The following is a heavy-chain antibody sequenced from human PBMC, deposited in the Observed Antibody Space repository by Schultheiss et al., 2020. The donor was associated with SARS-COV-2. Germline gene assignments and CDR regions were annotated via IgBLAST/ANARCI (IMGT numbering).Heavy chain of an antibody. J-gene: IGHJ4*02. V-gene: IGHV3-30*04. CDR3: ARDLSGSGYFY. CDR2: ISYDGSNK. D-gene: IGHD3-22*01. CDR1: GFTFSSYA. Sequence: GGSLRLSCAASGFTFSSYAMHWVRQAPGKWLEWVAVISYDGSNKYYADSVKGRFTISRDNSKNTLYLQMNSLRAEDTAVYYCARDLSGSGYFYWGQGTLVTVSS.